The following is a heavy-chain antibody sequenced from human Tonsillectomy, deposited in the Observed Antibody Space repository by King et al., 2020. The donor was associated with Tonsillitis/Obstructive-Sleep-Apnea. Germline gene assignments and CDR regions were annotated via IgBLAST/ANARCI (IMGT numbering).Heavy chain of an antibody. CDR2: IYSGGST. D-gene: IGHD3-10*01. CDR1: GFTVSSNY. CDR3: VRDVLVRGVIVNWFDP. V-gene: IGHV3-66*01. J-gene: IGHJ5*02. Sequence: VQLVESGGGLVQPGGSLRLSCAASGFTVSSNYMSWVRQAPGKGLEWVSVIYSGGSTYYADSVKGRFTISRDNSKNTLYLQMNSLRAEDTAVYYCVRDVLVRGVIVNWFDPWGQGTLVTVSS.